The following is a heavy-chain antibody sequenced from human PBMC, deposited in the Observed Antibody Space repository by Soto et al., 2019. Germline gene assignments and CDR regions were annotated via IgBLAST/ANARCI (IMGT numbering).Heavy chain of an antibody. D-gene: IGHD2-15*01. CDR3: ARDNIVVVVAALIDYYYGMDV. Sequence: ASVKVSCKASGYTFTSYGISWVRQAPGQGLEWMGWISAHNGNTNYAQKLQGRVTMTTDTSTSTAYMELRSLRSDDTAVYYCARDNIVVVVAALIDYYYGMDVRGQGTTLTVS. CDR1: GYTFTSYG. J-gene: IGHJ6*02. CDR2: ISAHNGNT. V-gene: IGHV1-18*04.